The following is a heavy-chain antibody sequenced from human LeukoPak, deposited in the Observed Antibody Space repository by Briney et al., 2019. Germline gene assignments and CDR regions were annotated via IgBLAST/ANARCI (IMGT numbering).Heavy chain of an antibody. CDR3: ARDDCSSTSCYLYYFDY. CDR1: GYTFTSYC. Sequence: ASVKVSCKASGYTFTSYCISCVRQAPGQGLEWMGWISAYNGNTNYAQKLQGRVTMTTDTSTSTAYMELRSLRSDDTAVYYCARDDCSSTSCYLYYFDYWGQGTLVTVSS. J-gene: IGHJ4*02. CDR2: ISAYNGNT. V-gene: IGHV1-18*01. D-gene: IGHD2-2*01.